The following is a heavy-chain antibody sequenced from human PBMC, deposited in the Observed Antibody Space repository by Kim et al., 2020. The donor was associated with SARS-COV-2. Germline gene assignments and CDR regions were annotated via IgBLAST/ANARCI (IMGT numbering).Heavy chain of an antibody. D-gene: IGHD6-13*01. CDR1: GYSFTSYW. V-gene: IGHV5-51*01. Sequence: GESLKISCKGSGYSFTSYWIGWVRQMPGKGLEWMGIIYPGDSDTRYSPSFQGQVTISADKSISTAYLQWSSLKASDTAMYYCARLAPEMYSSSWYEYYYYYYGMDVWGQGTTVTVSS. CDR2: IYPGDSDT. J-gene: IGHJ6*02. CDR3: ARLAPEMYSSSWYEYYYYYYGMDV.